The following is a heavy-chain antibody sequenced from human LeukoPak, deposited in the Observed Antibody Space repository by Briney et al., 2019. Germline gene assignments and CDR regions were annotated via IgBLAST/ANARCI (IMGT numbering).Heavy chain of an antibody. CDR1: GFTFSSYA. D-gene: IGHD3-22*01. CDR3: AKDKDRITMIVVVITGAFDI. CDR2: ISGSGGST. Sequence: PGRSLRLSCAASGFTFSSYAMSWVRQAPGKGLEWVSAISGSGGSTYYADSVKGRFTISRDNSKNTLYLQMNSLRAEDTAVYYCAKDKDRITMIVVVITGAFDIWGQGTMVTVSS. V-gene: IGHV3-23*01. J-gene: IGHJ3*02.